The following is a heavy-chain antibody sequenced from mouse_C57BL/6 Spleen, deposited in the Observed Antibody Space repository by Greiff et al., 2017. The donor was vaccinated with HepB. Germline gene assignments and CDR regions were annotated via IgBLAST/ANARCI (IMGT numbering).Heavy chain of an antibody. CDR3: ARKDGYYPHYYAMDY. CDR1: GFSLTSYG. V-gene: IGHV2-2*01. CDR2: IWSGGST. J-gene: IGHJ4*01. D-gene: IGHD2-3*01. Sequence: QVQLKESGPGLVQPSQSLSITCTVSGFSLTSYGVHWVRQSPGKGLEWLGVIWSGGSTDYNAAFISRLSISKDNSKSQVFFKMNSLQADDTAIYYCARKDGYYPHYYAMDYWGQGTSVTVSS.